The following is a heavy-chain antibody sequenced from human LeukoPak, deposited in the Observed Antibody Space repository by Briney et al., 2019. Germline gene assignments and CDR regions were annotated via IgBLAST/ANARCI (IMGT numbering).Heavy chain of an antibody. V-gene: IGHV4-61*01. CDR3: ARQRYDSTCGY. J-gene: IGHJ4*02. CDR2: IYYSGST. Sequence: SETLSLTCTVSGGSVSSGSYYWSWIRQPPGKGLEWIGYIYYSGSTNYNPSLKSRVTISVDTSKNQFSLKLSSVTAADTAVYYCARQRYDSTCGYWGQGTLVTVSS. D-gene: IGHD3-22*01. CDR1: GGSVSSGSYY.